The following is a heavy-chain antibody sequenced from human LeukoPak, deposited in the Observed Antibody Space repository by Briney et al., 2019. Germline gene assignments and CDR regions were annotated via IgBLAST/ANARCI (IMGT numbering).Heavy chain of an antibody. CDR1: GFTFSMYS. J-gene: IGHJ4*02. CDR2: INDNGGRT. V-gene: IGHV3-64D*09. CDR3: VKDVVRGYAYDY. D-gene: IGHD3-10*02. Sequence: QAGGSLRLSCAASGFTFSMYSMHWVRQAPGKGLEYVSGINDNGGRTHYGDSVKGRFSISRDNSKNTLHLQMSTLRAEDTALYYRVKDVVRGYAYDYCGQGILVTVAS.